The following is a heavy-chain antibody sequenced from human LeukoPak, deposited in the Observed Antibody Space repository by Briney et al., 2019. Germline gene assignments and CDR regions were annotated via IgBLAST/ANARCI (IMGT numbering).Heavy chain of an antibody. J-gene: IGHJ4*02. CDR1: GFTFSSYG. CDR2: IWYDGSNK. V-gene: IGHV3-33*01. D-gene: IGHD3-22*01. CDR3: ARHTGSGYYYGN. Sequence: PGRSLRLSCAASGFTFSSYGMHWVRQAPGKGLEWVAVIWYDGSNKYYADSVKGRFTISRDNSKNTLYLQMNSLRAEDTAVYYCARHTGSGYYYGNWGQGTLVTVSS.